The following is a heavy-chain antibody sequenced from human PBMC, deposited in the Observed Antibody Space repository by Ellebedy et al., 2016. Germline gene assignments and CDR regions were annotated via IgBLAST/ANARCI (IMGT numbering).Heavy chain of an antibody. CDR2: ISGSGGNT. V-gene: IGHV3-23*01. CDR3: AKGRNDRIPLAGTEF. D-gene: IGHD6-19*01. CDR1: GFTFSTYA. J-gene: IGHJ4*02. Sequence: GGSLRLSCATSGFTFSTYAMSWVRQASGKGLEWVSGISGSGGNTYYADSVKGRFTISRDNSKNTLYLQMNSLRAEDTAVYYCAKGRNDRIPLAGTEFWGQGTLVTVSS.